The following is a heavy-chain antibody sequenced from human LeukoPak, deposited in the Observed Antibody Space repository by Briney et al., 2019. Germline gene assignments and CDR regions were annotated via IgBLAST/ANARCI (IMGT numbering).Heavy chain of an antibody. CDR2: IHHSGST. Sequence: SETLSLTCAVSGGSISSSHWWSWVRQPPGKGLEWIGEIHHSGSTNYNPSLKSRVTISIDKFKNQFSLKLSSVTAADTAVYYCASKLTAVAGYFDCWGQGTLVTVSS. J-gene: IGHJ4*02. CDR1: GGSISSSHW. V-gene: IGHV4-4*02. CDR3: ASKLTAVAGYFDC. D-gene: IGHD6-19*01.